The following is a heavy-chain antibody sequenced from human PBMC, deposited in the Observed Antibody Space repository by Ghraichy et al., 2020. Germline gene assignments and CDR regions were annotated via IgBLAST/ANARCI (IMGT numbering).Heavy chain of an antibody. CDR1: GFSFSSYA. D-gene: IGHD1-26*01. J-gene: IGHJ4*02. CDR2: ISGSGGST. V-gene: IGHV3-23*01. Sequence: LSLTCAVSGFSFSSYAMIWVRQAPGKGLKWVRQAPGKGLEWVSAISGSGGSTYYADSVKGRFTISRDNSKNTLYLQMNSLRAEDTAVYYCARQVGPDYWGQGTLVTVSS. CDR3: ARQVGPDY.